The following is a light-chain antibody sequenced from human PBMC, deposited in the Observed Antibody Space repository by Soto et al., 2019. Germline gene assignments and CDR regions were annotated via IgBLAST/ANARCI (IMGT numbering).Light chain of an antibody. CDR3: QQYTAYSCA. CDR2: KAS. Sequence: DIQMTQSPSTLSASVGDRVNITCRASQTISGNLAWYKQKPGKAPNLLIYKASYLESVVPSRFSGSGSGTDFTLIISSLQPDDFATYYFQQYTAYSCAFGQGNKVEIK. CDR1: QTISGN. J-gene: IGKJ1*01. V-gene: IGKV1-5*03.